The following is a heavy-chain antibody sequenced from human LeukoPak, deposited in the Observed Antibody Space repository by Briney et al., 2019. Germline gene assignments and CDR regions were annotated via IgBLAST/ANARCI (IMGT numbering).Heavy chain of an antibody. D-gene: IGHD3-22*01. Sequence: GGSLRLSCAASGFTFSSYAMSWVRQAPGKGLEWVSAISGSGGSTYYADSVKGRFTISRDNSKNTLYLQMNSLRAEDTAVYYCTETEAYYYDSSGYLDYWGQGTLVTVSS. CDR1: GFTFSSYA. J-gene: IGHJ4*02. CDR2: ISGSGGST. V-gene: IGHV3-23*01. CDR3: TETEAYYYDSSGYLDY.